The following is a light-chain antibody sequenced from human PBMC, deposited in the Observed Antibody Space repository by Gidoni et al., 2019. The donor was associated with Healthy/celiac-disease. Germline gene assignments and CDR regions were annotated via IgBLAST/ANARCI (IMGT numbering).Light chain of an antibody. CDR1: QGIRND. CDR2: AAS. J-gene: IGKJ1*01. CDR3: LQHNSYPPT. V-gene: IGKV1-17*01. Sequence: DIQMTQSPSSLSAPVGDRVTSTGRASQGIRNDLGCDQQKPGKAPKRRIYAASSLQSGVPTRCSGGGSGTEFTLTISSLQPEDFATYYWLQHNSYPPTFGQGTKVEIK.